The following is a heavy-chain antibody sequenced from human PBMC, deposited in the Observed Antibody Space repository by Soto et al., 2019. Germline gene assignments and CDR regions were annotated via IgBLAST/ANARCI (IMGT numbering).Heavy chain of an antibody. CDR1: GGSISSSSYY. V-gene: IGHV4-39*01. D-gene: IGHD3-9*01. CDR3: VSGTSFYDVLTGYYVDRWFDP. J-gene: IGHJ5*02. CDR2: IYYSGST. Sequence: SETLSLTCTVSGGSISSSSYYWGWIRQPPGKGLEWIGSIYYSGSTYYNPSLKSRVTISVDTSKNQFSLKLSSVTAADTAVYYCVSGTSFYDVLTGYYVDRWFDPWGQGTLVTVSS.